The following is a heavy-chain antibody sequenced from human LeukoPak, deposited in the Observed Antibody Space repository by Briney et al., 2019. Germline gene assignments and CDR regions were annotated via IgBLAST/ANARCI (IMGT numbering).Heavy chain of an antibody. Sequence: PGGSLRLSCAASGFTFDDYGMSRVRQAPGKGLEWVSGINWNGGSTGYADSVKGRFTISRDNAKNTLYLQMNSLRAEDTAVYYCAKDGSSGYYPPYYFDYWGQGTLVTVSS. J-gene: IGHJ4*02. CDR1: GFTFDDYG. V-gene: IGHV3-20*04. CDR3: AKDGSSGYYPPYYFDY. CDR2: INWNGGST. D-gene: IGHD3-22*01.